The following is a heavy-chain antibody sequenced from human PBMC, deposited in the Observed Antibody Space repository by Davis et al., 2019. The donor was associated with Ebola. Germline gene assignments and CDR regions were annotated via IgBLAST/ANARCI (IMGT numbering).Heavy chain of an antibody. J-gene: IGHJ6*02. V-gene: IGHV3-13*01. D-gene: IGHD4-17*01. CDR2: IGTAGDT. Sequence: GGSLRLSCAASGFTFSSYDMHWVRQATGKGLEWVPAIGTAGDTYYPGSVKGRFTISRENAKNSLYLQMNSLRAEDTAVYYCASRTTVRYSIYYYYYGMDVWGQGTTVTVSS. CDR1: GFTFSSYD. CDR3: ASRTTVRYSIYYYYYGMDV.